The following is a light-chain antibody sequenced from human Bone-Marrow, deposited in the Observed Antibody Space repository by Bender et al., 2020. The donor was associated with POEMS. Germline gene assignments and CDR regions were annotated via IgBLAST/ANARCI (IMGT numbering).Light chain of an antibody. CDR3: QTWDNGKAV. CDR1: SEHSTYA. J-gene: IGLJ2*01. V-gene: IGLV4-69*01. CDR2: VNSDGGH. Sequence: QLVLTQSPFASASLGASVKLTCTLSSEHSTYATAWHQQLPGRGPRYLMKVNSDGGHSKGVGIPYRFSVTSSGAERYLTISSIQSEDEADYYCQTWDNGKAVFGGGTRLTVL.